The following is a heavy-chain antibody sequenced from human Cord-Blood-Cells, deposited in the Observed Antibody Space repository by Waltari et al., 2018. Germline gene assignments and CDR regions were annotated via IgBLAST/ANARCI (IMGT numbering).Heavy chain of an antibody. CDR2: IYYSGST. CDR1: GGSISSSSYY. J-gene: IGHJ4*02. Sequence: QLQLQESGPGLVKHSETLSLTCTVSGGSISSSSYYWGWIRQPPGKGLEWIGSIYYSGSTYYNPSLKSRVTISVDTSKNQFSLKLSSVTAADTAVYYCARKATGVRFDYWGQGTLVTVSS. CDR3: ARKATGVRFDY. V-gene: IGHV4-39*01. D-gene: IGHD7-27*01.